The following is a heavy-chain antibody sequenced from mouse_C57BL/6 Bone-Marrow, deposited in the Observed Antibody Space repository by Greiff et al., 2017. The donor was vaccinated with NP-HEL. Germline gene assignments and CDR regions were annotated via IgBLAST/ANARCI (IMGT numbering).Heavy chain of an antibody. Sequence: EVQVVESGGGLVQPKGSLKLSCAASGFSFNTSAMNWVRQAPGQGLEWVARIRSKSNNYATYYADSVKDRFTISRDDSESMLYLQMNNRKTEDAAMDYCVGDYDASWFAYWGQGTLVTVSA. V-gene: IGHV10-1*01. J-gene: IGHJ3*01. CDR2: IRSKSNNYAT. CDR3: VGDYDASWFAY. D-gene: IGHD2-4*01. CDR1: GFSFNTSA.